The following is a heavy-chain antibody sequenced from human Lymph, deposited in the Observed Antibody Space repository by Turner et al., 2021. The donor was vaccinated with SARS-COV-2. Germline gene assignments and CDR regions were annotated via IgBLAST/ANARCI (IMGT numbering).Heavy chain of an antibody. Sequence: QVQLVESGGGVVQPGRSLRLSCAASGFTFSSYGMHWVRQAPGQGLEWGAVIWYDGSNKYDADSVKGRFTISRDNSKNTLYLQMNSLRAEDTAVYYCAREGVVGATTGLDYWGQGTLVTVSS. CDR2: IWYDGSNK. V-gene: IGHV3-33*01. CDR3: AREGVVGATTGLDY. J-gene: IGHJ4*02. CDR1: GFTFSSYG. D-gene: IGHD1-26*01.